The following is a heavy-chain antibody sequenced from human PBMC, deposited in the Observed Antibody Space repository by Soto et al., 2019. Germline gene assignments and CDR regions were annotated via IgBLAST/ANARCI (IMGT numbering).Heavy chain of an antibody. CDR1: GFTFSDYY. J-gene: IGHJ3*02. V-gene: IGHV3-11*06. Sequence: QVQLVESGGGLVKPGGSLRISCAASGFTFSDYYMSWIRQAPGKGLEWVSYISSSSSYTNYADSVKGRFTISRDNAKNSLYLQMNSLRAEDTAVYYCARSIAARDAFDIWGQGTMVTVSS. CDR2: ISSSSSYT. D-gene: IGHD6-6*01. CDR3: ARSIAARDAFDI.